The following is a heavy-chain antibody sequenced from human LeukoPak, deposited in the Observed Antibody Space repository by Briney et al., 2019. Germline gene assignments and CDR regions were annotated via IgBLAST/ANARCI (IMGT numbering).Heavy chain of an antibody. CDR1: GFTFSIYA. V-gene: IGHV3-33*01. CDR2: IWYDGSNK. CDR3: ARESLDGSGTNWSDS. D-gene: IGHD3-10*01. J-gene: IGHJ5*01. Sequence: GGSLRLSCAASGFTFSIYAMHWVRQAPGKGLEWVAVIWYDGSNKYYADSVKGRFTISRDNSKNTLYLQMNSLRAEDTAVYYCARESLDGSGTNWSDSWGQGTLVTVSS.